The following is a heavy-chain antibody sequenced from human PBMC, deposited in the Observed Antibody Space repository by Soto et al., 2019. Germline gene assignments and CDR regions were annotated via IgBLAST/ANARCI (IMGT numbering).Heavy chain of an antibody. CDR3: ARVWVELLSWYFDY. D-gene: IGHD2-21*02. CDR2: ISGSGGST. J-gene: IGHJ4*02. CDR1: GFTFSSYA. Sequence: PGGSLRLSCAASGFTFSSYAMSWVRQAPGKGLEWVSAISGSGGSTYYADSVKGRFTISRDNSKNTLYLQMNSLRAEDTAVYYCARVWVELLSWYFDYWGQGTLVTVSS. V-gene: IGHV3-23*01.